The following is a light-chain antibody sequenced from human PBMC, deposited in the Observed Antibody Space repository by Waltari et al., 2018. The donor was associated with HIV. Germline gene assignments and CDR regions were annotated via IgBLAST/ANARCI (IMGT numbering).Light chain of an antibody. V-gene: IGKV1-39*01. CDR1: QSIDNY. CDR2: GAT. CDR3: QQTLRSPQT. Sequence: DIQMTQSPFSLSASVGDTVTITCRARQSIDNYLNWYQQTPGKAPRLLIFGATRLQSGVPSRFRGSGSGSDFTLTVISLQPEDFATYYCQQTLRSPQTFGQGTRLDIK. J-gene: IGKJ5*01.